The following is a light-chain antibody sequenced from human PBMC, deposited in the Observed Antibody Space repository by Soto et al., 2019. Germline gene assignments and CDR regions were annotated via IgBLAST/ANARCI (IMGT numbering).Light chain of an antibody. CDR1: SSNIGNNY. Sequence: VSGAEVQSLPLISSTSSSNIGNNYVSWYQQLPGTAPKLLIYDNNKRPSGIPDRFSGSKSGTSATLGITGFQTGDEADNYCGTWDSTRRADRFGGRSK. CDR3: GTWDSTRRADR. J-gene: IGLJ2*01. CDR2: DNN. V-gene: IGLV1-51*01.